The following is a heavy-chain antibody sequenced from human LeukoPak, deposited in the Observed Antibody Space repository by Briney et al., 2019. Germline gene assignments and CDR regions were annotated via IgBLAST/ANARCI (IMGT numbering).Heavy chain of an antibody. V-gene: IGHV3-30*02. J-gene: IGHJ6*04. D-gene: IGHD2-2*02. CDR1: GFIFSSYG. CDR3: ARDKGAIGPMDV. Sequence: GGSLRLSCAASGFIFSSYGMHWVRQAPGEGLEWVAFIRYDGSNKYYADSVKGRFTISRDNSKNTLYLQMNSLRAEDTAVYYCARDKGAIGPMDVWGKGTTVTVSS. CDR2: IRYDGSNK.